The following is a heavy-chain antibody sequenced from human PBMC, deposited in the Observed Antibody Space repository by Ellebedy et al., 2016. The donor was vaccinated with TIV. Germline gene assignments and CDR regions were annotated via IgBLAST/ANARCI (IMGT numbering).Heavy chain of an antibody. D-gene: IGHD5-18*01. CDR3: ARDLGLHVDTAMAGGFDY. CDR1: GFTFSSYA. V-gene: IGHV3-23*01. CDR2: ISGSGGST. Sequence: GESLKISXAASGFTFSSYAMSWVRQAPGKGLEWVSAISGSGGSTYYADSVKGRFTISRDNSKNTLYLQMNSLRAEDTAVYYCARDLGLHVDTAMAGGFDYWGQGTLVTVSS. J-gene: IGHJ4*02.